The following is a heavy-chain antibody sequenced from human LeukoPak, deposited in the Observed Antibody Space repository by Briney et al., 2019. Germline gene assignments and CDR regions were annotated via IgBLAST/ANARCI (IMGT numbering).Heavy chain of an antibody. Sequence: ASVKVSCKASGYTFTSYDINWVRQATGQGLEWMGWMNPNSGNTGYAQKFQGRVTMTRNTSISTAYMELSSLRSEDTAVYYCARGPQTGELLVWYFDYWGQGTLVTVSS. V-gene: IGHV1-8*01. D-gene: IGHD1-26*01. CDR2: MNPNSGNT. CDR1: GYTFTSYD. J-gene: IGHJ4*02. CDR3: ARGPQTGELLVWYFDY.